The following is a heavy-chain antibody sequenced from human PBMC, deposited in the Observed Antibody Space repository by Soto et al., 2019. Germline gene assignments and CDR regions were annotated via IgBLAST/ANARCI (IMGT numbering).Heavy chain of an antibody. D-gene: IGHD4-17*01. V-gene: IGHV1-24*01. CDR1: GYTLTELS. J-gene: IGHJ5*02. Sequence: ASVKVSCKVSGYTLTELSMHWVRQAPGKGLEWMGGFDPEDGETIYAQKFQGRVTMTEDTSTDTAYMELSSLRSEDTAVYYCATGLPRGPTPPFDPWGQGTLVTVSS. CDR3: ATGLPRGPTPPFDP. CDR2: FDPEDGET.